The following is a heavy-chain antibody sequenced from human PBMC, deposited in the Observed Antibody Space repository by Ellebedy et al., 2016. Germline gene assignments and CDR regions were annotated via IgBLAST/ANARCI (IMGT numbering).Heavy chain of an antibody. CDR2: IYYIGST. D-gene: IGHD3-10*01. Sequence: SETLSLTCTVSGGSISSYYWSWIRQPPGKGLEWIGYIYYIGSTNYNPSLKSRVTISVDTSKNQFSLNLSSVTAADTAVYYCARVEYGRVENFSHSGRRWFDPWGQGTLVTVSS. CDR3: ARVEYGRVENFSHSGRRWFDP. CDR1: GGSISSYY. J-gene: IGHJ5*02. V-gene: IGHV4-59*01.